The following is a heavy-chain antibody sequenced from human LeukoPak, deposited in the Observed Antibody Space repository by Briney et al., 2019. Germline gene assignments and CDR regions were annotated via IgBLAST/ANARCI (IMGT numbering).Heavy chain of an antibody. Sequence: SETLSLTCAVSGGSIGSYYWSRIRQPPGKGLEWIGYIYYSGSTNYNPSLKSRVTISVDTSKNQFSLKLSSVTAADTAVYYCASSGPYYFDYWGQGTLVTVSS. CDR2: IYYSGST. V-gene: IGHV4-59*01. CDR3: ASSGPYYFDY. J-gene: IGHJ4*02. CDR1: GGSIGSYY.